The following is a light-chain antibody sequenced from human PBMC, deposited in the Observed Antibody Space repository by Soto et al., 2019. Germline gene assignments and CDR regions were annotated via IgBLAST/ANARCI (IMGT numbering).Light chain of an antibody. Sequence: EIVMTQSPATLSVSLGERATLSCRASQSVSSNLVWYQQKPGQAPRLLIYSVSTRATGIPARFRGSGSGTEYTLIINSLQSEDVAVYYCQQYNNWPPWTXGQ. CDR2: SVS. J-gene: IGKJ1*01. CDR3: QQYNNWPPWT. CDR1: QSVSSN. V-gene: IGKV3-15*01.